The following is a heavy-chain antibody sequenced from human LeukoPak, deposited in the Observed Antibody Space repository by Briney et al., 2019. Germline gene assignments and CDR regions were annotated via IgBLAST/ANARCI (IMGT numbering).Heavy chain of an antibody. CDR1: GFSLSTSGMR. Sequence: SGPALVKPTQTLTLTCTFSGFSLSTSGMRVSWIRQPPGKALEWLARIDWDDDKFYSTSLKTRLTISKDTSKNQVVLTMTNMDPVDTATYYCARQYSSSSNFDYWGQGTLVTVSS. J-gene: IGHJ4*02. CDR3: ARQYSSSSNFDY. D-gene: IGHD6-6*01. CDR2: IDWDDDK. V-gene: IGHV2-70*04.